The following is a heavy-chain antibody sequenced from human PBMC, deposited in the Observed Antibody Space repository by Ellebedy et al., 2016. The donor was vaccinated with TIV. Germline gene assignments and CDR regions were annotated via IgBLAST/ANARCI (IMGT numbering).Heavy chain of an antibody. CDR1: GFTFSNYG. CDR3: ARDNPSAGRAFDI. Sequence: GESLKISCAVSGFTFSNYGMHWVRQAPGKGLEWVAIVWYDGSETYYGGSVKGRFTISRDNSKNTLYLQMDSLRADDTAVYYCARDNPSAGRAFDIWGQGTIVTVSS. D-gene: IGHD3-10*01. J-gene: IGHJ3*02. CDR2: VWYDGSET. V-gene: IGHV3-33*01.